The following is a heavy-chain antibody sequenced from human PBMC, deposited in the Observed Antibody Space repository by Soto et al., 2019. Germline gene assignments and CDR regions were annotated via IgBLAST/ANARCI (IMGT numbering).Heavy chain of an antibody. Sequence: SETLSLTCDVYGGSFSDSFWTWIRKNQVKGLQWIGQINHRGSANYNPSHKSRVTISVHTSSSQFSLELSSVTAADTAVYYCARGLISGSHYSGGWYYFDSWGQGTQVTVSS. D-gene: IGHD1-26*01. CDR3: ARGLISGSHYSGGWYYFDS. CDR2: INHRGSA. CDR1: GGSFSDSF. V-gene: IGHV4-34*01. J-gene: IGHJ4*02.